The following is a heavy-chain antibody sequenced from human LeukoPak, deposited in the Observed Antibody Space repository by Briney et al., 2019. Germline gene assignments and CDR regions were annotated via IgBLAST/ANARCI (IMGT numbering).Heavy chain of an antibody. Sequence: ASVKVSCKASGYTFTGYYMHWVRQAPGQGLEWMGWINPNSGGTNYAQKFQGWVTMTRDTSISTGNMDLSTVRSDDTAVYYCASEGPVERHVVWLSLRGDAFDTWGQGTMVTVSS. CDR3: ASEGPVERHVVWLSLRGDAFDT. CDR1: GYTFTGYY. V-gene: IGHV1-2*04. J-gene: IGHJ3*02. CDR2: INPNSGGT. D-gene: IGHD3-9*01.